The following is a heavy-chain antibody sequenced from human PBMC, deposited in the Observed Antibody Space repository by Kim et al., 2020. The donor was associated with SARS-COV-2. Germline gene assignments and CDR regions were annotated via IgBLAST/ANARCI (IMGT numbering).Heavy chain of an antibody. D-gene: IGHD2-2*01. V-gene: IGHV1-46*01. J-gene: IGHJ6*03. CDR3: ASEVVPVGGYYYYYMDV. Sequence: ASVKVSCKASGYTFTSYYMHWVRQAPGQGLEWMGIINPSGGSTSYAQKFQGRVTMTRDTSTSTVYMELSSLRSEDTAVYYCASEVVPVGGYYYYYMDVWGKGTTVTVSS. CDR2: INPSGGST. CDR1: GYTFTSYY.